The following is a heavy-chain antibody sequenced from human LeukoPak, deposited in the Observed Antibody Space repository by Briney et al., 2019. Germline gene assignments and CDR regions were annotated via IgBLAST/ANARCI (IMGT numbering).Heavy chain of an antibody. CDR1: GFTVSSNY. CDR3: ARVAGGVAFDI. Sequence: PGGSLRLSCAASGFTVSSNYMSWVRQAPGKGLEWVSVIYSGGSTYYADSVKGRFTISRDNSKDTLYLQMNSLRAEDTAVYYCARVAGGVAFDIWGQGTMVTVSS. V-gene: IGHV3-53*01. J-gene: IGHJ3*02. CDR2: IYSGGST. D-gene: IGHD3-16*01.